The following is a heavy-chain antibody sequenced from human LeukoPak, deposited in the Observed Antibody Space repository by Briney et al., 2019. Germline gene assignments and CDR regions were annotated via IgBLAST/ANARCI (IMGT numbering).Heavy chain of an antibody. CDR1: GXSISSSSYY. CDR2: IYYSGST. J-gene: IGHJ6*02. CDR3: ARRRNSYGYYYYGMDV. D-gene: IGHD5-18*01. V-gene: IGHV4-39*01. Sequence: PSETLSLTCTVSGXSISSSSYYWGWIRQPPGKGLESIGSIYYSGSTYYNPSLKSRVTISVDTYKNQFSLKLSSVTAADTAVYYCARRRNSYGYYYYGMDVWGQGTTVTVSS.